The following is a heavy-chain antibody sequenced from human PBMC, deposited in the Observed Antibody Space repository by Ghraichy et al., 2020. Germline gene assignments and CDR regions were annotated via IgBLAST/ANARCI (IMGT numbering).Heavy chain of an antibody. CDR2: TYYRSRWFY. J-gene: IGHJ5*01. Sequence: SQTLSLTCVISGDTVSRGAATWNWIRQSPSRGLEWLGRTYYRSRWFYDYPLSLRSRLTIIPDTPTNQFSLQLESVTPEDTAFYFCTRSLSADVLTQTSFDSWGPGIRVTVSS. V-gene: IGHV6-1*01. D-gene: IGHD2/OR15-2a*01. CDR1: GDTVSRGAAT. CDR3: TRSLSADVLTQTSFDS.